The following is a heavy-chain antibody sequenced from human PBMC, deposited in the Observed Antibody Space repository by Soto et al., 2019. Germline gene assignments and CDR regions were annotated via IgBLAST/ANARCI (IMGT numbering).Heavy chain of an antibody. CDR2: ISYDGSNK. V-gene: IGHV3-30-3*01. CDR3: ERGGRQIAARPVGDY. J-gene: IGHJ4*02. Sequence: GGSLRLSCAASGFTFSSYAMHWVRQAPGKGLEWVAVISYDGSNKYYADSVKGRFTISRDNSKNTLYLQMNSLRAEDTAVYYCERGGRQIAARPVGDYWGQGTLVPVSS. D-gene: IGHD6-6*01. CDR1: GFTFSSYA.